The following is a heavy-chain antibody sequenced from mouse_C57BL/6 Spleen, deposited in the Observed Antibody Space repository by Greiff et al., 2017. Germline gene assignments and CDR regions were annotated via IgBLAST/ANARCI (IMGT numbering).Heavy chain of an antibody. CDR2: ISDGGSYT. D-gene: IGHD1-1*01. CDR3: ARDSWGFAY. Sequence: EVHLVESGGGLVKPGGSLKLSCAASGFTFSSYAMSWVRQTPEKRLEWVATISDGGSYTYYPDNVKGRFTISRDNAKNNLYLQMSHLKSEDTAMYYCARDSWGFAYWGQGTLVTVSA. CDR1: GFTFSSYA. J-gene: IGHJ3*01. V-gene: IGHV5-4*01.